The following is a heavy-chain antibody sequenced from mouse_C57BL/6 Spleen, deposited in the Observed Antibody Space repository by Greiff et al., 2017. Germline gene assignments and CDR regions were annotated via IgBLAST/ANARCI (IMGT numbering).Heavy chain of an antibody. CDR1: GYTFTSYW. CDR3: ASYYYYGSSYGY. Sequence: VQLQQPGAELVRPGTSVKLSCKASGYTFTSYWMHWVKQRPGQGLEWIGVIDPSDSYTNYNQKFKGKATLTVDPSSSTAYMQLSSLTSEDSAVYYCASYYYYGSSYGYWGQGTTLTVSS. D-gene: IGHD1-1*01. J-gene: IGHJ2*01. CDR2: IDPSDSYT. V-gene: IGHV1-59*01.